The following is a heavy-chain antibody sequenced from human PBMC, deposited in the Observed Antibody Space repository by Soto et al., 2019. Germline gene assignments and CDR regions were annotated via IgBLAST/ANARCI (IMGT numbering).Heavy chain of an antibody. Sequence: GGSLRLPSAASEFPFGSYAMSWVRTHTGKGLEWISALSGSGGSTYYADSVKGRFTISRDNSKNTLYLQMSSLRAEDTAVYYCVKDVGDYDSSGPPPFGWPHYYGMDVWGQGTTVTVSS. V-gene: IGHV3-23*01. CDR1: EFPFGSYA. J-gene: IGHJ6*02. CDR3: VKDVGDYDSSGPPPFGWPHYYGMDV. D-gene: IGHD3-22*01. CDR2: LSGSGGST.